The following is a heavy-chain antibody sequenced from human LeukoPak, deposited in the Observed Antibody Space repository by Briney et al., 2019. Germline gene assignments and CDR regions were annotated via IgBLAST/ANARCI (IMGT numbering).Heavy chain of an antibody. J-gene: IGHJ6*04. CDR2: IYHSGSA. CDR3: ARGLFTVTPYYYYGMDV. CDR1: GYSVSSGYQ. V-gene: IGHV4-38-2*01. D-gene: IGHD4-17*01. Sequence: PSETLSLTCAVSGYSVSSGYQWAWIRQSPGKGLEWIGSIYHSGSAHYNPSLKSRVTISVETSKNQFSLKMYSVTAADTAVYYCARGLFTVTPYYYYGMDVWGKGTTVTVSS.